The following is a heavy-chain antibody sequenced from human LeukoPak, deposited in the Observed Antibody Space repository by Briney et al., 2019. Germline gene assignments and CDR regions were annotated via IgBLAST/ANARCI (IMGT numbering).Heavy chain of an antibody. V-gene: IGHV4-4*07. CDR1: GGSISSYY. D-gene: IGHD2-2*01. J-gene: IGHJ6*02. CDR3: ASSSTSRYYYYGMDV. CDR2: IYTSWST. Sequence: SDTLSLTCSVSGGSISSYYWSWIRHPPGAGLDWIGRIYTSWSTNYNPSLKSRVTMSVDTSKNQFSLKLSSVTAADTAVYYCASSSTSRYYYYGMDVWGQGTTVTVSS.